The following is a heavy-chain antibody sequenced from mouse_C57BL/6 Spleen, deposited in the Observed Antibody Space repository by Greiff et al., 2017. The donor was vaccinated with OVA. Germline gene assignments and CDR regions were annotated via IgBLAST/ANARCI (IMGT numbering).Heavy chain of an antibody. V-gene: IGHV1-54*01. CDR2: INPGSGGT. J-gene: IGHJ3*01. CDR1: GYAFTNYL. Sequence: QVQLQQSGAELVRPGTSVKVSCKASGYAFTNYLIEWVKQRPGQGLEWIGVINPGSGGTNYNEKFKGKATLTADKSSSTAYMQLSSLTSEDSAVYFCATYSNYIFAYWGQGTLVTVSA. CDR3: ATYSNYIFAY. D-gene: IGHD2-5*01.